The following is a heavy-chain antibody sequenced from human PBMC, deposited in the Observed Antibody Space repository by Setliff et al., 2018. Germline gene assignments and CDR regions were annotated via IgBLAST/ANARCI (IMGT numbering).Heavy chain of an antibody. J-gene: IGHJ6*03. D-gene: IGHD3-22*01. Sequence: HGESLKISCKGSGYSFTSYWIGWVRQMPGKGLEWMGIIYPGDSDTRYSPSFQGQVTISADKSISTVYLQWSSLKASDTAMYYCARQARGYYYDSSGYYRASPGYYYMDVWGKGTPVTVS. V-gene: IGHV5-51*01. CDR3: ARQARGYYYDSSGYYRASPGYYYMDV. CDR1: GYSFTSYW. CDR2: IYPGDSDT.